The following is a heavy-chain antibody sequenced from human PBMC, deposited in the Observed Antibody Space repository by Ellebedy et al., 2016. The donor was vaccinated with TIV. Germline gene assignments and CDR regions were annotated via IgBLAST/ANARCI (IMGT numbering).Heavy chain of an antibody. CDR3: ARGQFIAAAGSAENWFDP. D-gene: IGHD6-13*01. CDR2: ISSSGSTI. J-gene: IGHJ5*02. Sequence: PGGSLRLSCAASGFTFSSYEMNWVRQAPGKGLEWVSYISSSGSTIYYADSVKGRFTISRDNAKNSLYLQMNSLRAEDTAVYYCARGQFIAAAGSAENWFDPWGQGTLVTVSS. CDR1: GFTFSSYE. V-gene: IGHV3-48*03.